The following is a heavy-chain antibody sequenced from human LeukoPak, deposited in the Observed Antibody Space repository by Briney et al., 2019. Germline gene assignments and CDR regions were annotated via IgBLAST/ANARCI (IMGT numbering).Heavy chain of an antibody. Sequence: KAGGSLRLSCAASGFTFSSYSMNWVRQAPGKGLEWVSSISSSSSYIYYADSVKGRFTISRDNAKNSLYLQMNSLRAEDTAVYYCANERVQRVAAGQYFHHWGQGTLVTVSS. V-gene: IGHV3-21*01. J-gene: IGHJ1*01. CDR3: ANERVQRVAAGQYFHH. CDR2: ISSSSSYI. D-gene: IGHD6-19*01. CDR1: GFTFSSYS.